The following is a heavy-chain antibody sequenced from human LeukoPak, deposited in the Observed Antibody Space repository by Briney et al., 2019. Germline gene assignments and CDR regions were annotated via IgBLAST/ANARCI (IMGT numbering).Heavy chain of an antibody. CDR2: ISGSGGST. V-gene: IGHV3-23*01. D-gene: IGHD1-7*01. J-gene: IGHJ6*03. Sequence: SGGSLRLSCAASGFTFSSYAMSWVRQAPGKGLEWVSAISGSGGSTYYADSVKGRFTISRDNSKNTLYLQMNSLRAEDTAVYYCAKEGRELPYYSMDVWGKGTTVTVSS. CDR1: GFTFSSYA. CDR3: AKEGRELPYYSMDV.